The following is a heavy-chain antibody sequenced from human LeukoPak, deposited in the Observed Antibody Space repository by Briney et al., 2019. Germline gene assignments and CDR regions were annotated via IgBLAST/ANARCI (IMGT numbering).Heavy chain of an antibody. J-gene: IGHJ4*02. D-gene: IGHD3-22*01. CDR3: ARAIGDYYDSSGYFFDY. CDR2: IYYSGST. CDR1: GGSISSYY. V-gene: IGHV4-59*01. Sequence: SETLSLTCTVSGGSISSYYWSWIRQPPGKGLEWIGYIYYSGSTNYNPSLKSRVTISVDTFKNQFSLKLSSVTAADTAVYYCARAIGDYYDSSGYFFDYWGQGTPVTVSS.